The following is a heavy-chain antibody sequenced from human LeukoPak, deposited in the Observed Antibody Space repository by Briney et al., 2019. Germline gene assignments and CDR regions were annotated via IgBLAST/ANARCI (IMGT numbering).Heavy chain of an antibody. CDR3: ARVGRGYSYGYVAY. J-gene: IGHJ4*02. CDR2: IYYSGST. D-gene: IGHD5-18*01. V-gene: IGHV4-39*07. Sequence: SETLSLTCTVSGGSISSSSYYWGWIRQPPGKGLEWIGSIYYSGSTYYNPSLKSRVTISVDTSKNQFSLKLSSVTAADTAVYYCARVGRGYSYGYVAYWGQGTLVTVSS. CDR1: GGSISSSSYY.